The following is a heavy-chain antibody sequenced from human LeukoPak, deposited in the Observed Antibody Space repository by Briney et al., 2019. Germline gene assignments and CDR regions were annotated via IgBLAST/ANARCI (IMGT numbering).Heavy chain of an antibody. J-gene: IGHJ4*02. CDR2: INHSGST. V-gene: IGHV4-34*01. CDR3: ARCPITINRERNHTSDY. Sequence: NTSETLSLTCAVYGGSFSGYYWSWIRQPPGKGLEWIGEINHSGSTNYNPSLKSRVTISVDTSKNQFTLKLSSVTAADTAVYYCARCPITINRERNHTSDYWGQGTLVTVSS. D-gene: IGHD3-3*01. CDR1: GGSFSGYY.